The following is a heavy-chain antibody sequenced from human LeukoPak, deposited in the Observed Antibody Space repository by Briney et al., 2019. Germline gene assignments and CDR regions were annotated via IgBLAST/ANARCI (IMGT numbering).Heavy chain of an antibody. V-gene: IGHV4-39*01. J-gene: IGHJ4*02. CDR1: GGSISSGSYY. CDR2: IYWSGTT. D-gene: IGHD4-17*01. CDR3: ARLDYGTTLRDY. Sequence: SETLSLTCTVSGGSISSGSYYWGWIRQPPGKGLEWIGSIYWSGTTYYNPSLKSRVTISVDTSKNQLSLRLSSVTAADTAVYYCARLDYGTTLRDYWGQGTLVTVSS.